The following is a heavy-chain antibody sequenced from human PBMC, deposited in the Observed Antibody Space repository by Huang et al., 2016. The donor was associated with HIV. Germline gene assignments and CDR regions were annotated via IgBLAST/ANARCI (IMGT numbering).Heavy chain of an antibody. CDR1: GFTFSSYW. CDR2: INSDGSSS. Sequence: EVQLVESGGGLVQPGGSLRLSCAASGFTFSSYWMHWVRQAPGKGRGWVSRINSDGSSSGYADSLKGRFTISRDNAKNTLYLQMNSLRAEDTAVYYCVRDPRIQSWLNYFDYWGQGTLVSVSS. D-gene: IGHD3-22*01. V-gene: IGHV3-74*01. J-gene: IGHJ4*02. CDR3: VRDPRIQSWLNYFDY.